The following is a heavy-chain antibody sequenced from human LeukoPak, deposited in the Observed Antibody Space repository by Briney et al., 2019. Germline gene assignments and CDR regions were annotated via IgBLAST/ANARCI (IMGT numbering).Heavy chain of an antibody. CDR2: IYPGDSDT. CDR3: ERQIIAAAGRNFDY. D-gene: IGHD6-13*01. Sequence: GASLQISCQGSGCIFSNYWIGWVRPVPGKGLEWMGIIYPGDSDTRYSPSFQGQVTMSADKSISTAYLQWSSLKASDTAMYYCERQIIAAAGRNFDYWGQGTLVTVSS. V-gene: IGHV5-51*01. CDR1: GCIFSNYW. J-gene: IGHJ4*02.